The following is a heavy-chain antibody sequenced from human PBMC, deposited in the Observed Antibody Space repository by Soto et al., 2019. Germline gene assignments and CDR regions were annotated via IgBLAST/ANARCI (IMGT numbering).Heavy chain of an antibody. Sequence: GGSLRLSCAASGFTLSDFYMSWIRQAPGKGLEWVSYISSSGRTIFYADSVRGRFTISRDNAENSLYLQMNSLRAEDTALYYCARNSEHFDYWGQGTLVTVSS. V-gene: IGHV3-11*01. CDR3: ARNSEHFDY. CDR2: ISSSGRTI. CDR1: GFTLSDFY. D-gene: IGHD1-26*01. J-gene: IGHJ4*02.